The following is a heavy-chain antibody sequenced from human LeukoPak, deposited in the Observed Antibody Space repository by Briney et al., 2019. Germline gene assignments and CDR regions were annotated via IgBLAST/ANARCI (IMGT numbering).Heavy chain of an antibody. CDR2: IIPILGIA. V-gene: IGHV1-69*04. CDR3: ARGYCSGGSCLSYYFDY. J-gene: IGHJ4*02. Sequence: GASVKVSCKASGGTFSSYAISWARQAPGQGLEWMGRIIPILGIANYAQKFQGRVTITADKSTSTAYMELSSLRSKDTAVYYCARGYCSGGSCLSYYFDYWGQGTLVTVSS. CDR1: GGTFSSYA. D-gene: IGHD2-15*01.